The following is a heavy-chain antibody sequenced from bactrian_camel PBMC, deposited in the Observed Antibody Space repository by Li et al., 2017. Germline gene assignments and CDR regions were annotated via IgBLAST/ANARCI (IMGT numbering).Heavy chain of an antibody. CDR3: VASGFTY. CDR1: GDTIGRYC. J-gene: IGHJ4*01. CDR2: IESDGST. Sequence: VESGGGSVQAGGLLRLSCVASGDTIGRYCMGWFRQIPDKEREGVAGIESDGSTNYADSVKGRFTISKDNAKNTLYLQMDSLKPEDTTVYHCVASGFTYWGQGTQVTVS. D-gene: IGHD1*01. V-gene: IGHV3S55*01.